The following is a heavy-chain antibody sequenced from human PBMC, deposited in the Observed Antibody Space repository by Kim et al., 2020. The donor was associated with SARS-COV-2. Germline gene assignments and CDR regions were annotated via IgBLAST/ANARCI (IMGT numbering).Heavy chain of an antibody. V-gene: IGHV3-53*01. Sequence: DPGKGPFTIPRDNSKNTLYLQMNSLRAEDTAVYYCARVVVAATRGGWFDPWGQGTLVTVSS. CDR3: ARVVVAATRGGWFDP. J-gene: IGHJ5*02. D-gene: IGHD2-15*01.